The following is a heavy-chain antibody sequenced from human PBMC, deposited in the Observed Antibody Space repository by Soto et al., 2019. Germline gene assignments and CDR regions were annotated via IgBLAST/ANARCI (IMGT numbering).Heavy chain of an antibody. J-gene: IGHJ4*02. CDR3: AKGYVIVGATWSDY. Sequence: EVQLLESGGGLVQPGGSLRLSCAASGFTFSSYAMSWVRHAPGKVLEWVSAISSSGGSTYYADSVKGRFTISRDNYKNTLYLKMNSLRAEDTDVYYCAKGYVIVGATWSDYWGQGTLVTVSS. CDR1: GFTFSSYA. V-gene: IGHV3-23*01. CDR2: ISSSGGST. D-gene: IGHD1-26*01.